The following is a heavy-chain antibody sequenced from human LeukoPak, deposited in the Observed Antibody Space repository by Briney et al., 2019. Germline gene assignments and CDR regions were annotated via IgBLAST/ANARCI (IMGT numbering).Heavy chain of an antibody. CDR1: GGTFSSYG. Sequence: SVKVSCKASGGTFSSYGLSWVRQAPGQGLEWMGAIIPILDTAHYAQKFQGRVTITADESTSTADMELSSLRSEDTAVYYCARRSVAAAGPLYYYYGMDVWGRGTLVTVSS. CDR2: IIPILDTA. J-gene: IGHJ6*02. D-gene: IGHD6-13*01. V-gene: IGHV1-69*13. CDR3: ARRSVAAAGPLYYYYGMDV.